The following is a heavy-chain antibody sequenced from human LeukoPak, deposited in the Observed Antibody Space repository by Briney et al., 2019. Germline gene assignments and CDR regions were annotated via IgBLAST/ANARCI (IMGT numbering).Heavy chain of an antibody. Sequence: SETLSLTCTVSGGSINYYYWSWIRQPPGKGLEWIGYVYYIGSTNYNPSLKSRVTISEDTSKNPFSLKLNSVTAADPAVYYCARFGSYFEYWGRGTLVTVSS. CDR2: VYYIGST. D-gene: IGHD3-10*01. J-gene: IGHJ4*02. V-gene: IGHV4-59*01. CDR3: ARFGSYFEY. CDR1: GGSINYYY.